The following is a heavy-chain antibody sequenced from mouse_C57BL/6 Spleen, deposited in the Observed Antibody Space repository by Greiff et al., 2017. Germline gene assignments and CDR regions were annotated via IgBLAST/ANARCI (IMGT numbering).Heavy chain of an antibody. Sequence: QVQLQQPGTELVKPGASVKLSCKASGYTFTSYWMHWVKQRPGQGLEWIGNINPSNGGTNYNENFKSKATLTVDKSSSTAYMQISSLTSEDSAVYYCARYGEFITTLVCYFDYWGQGTTLTVSS. J-gene: IGHJ2*01. CDR3: ARYGEFITTLVCYFDY. CDR1: GYTFTSYW. D-gene: IGHD1-1*01. CDR2: INPSNGGT. V-gene: IGHV1-53*01.